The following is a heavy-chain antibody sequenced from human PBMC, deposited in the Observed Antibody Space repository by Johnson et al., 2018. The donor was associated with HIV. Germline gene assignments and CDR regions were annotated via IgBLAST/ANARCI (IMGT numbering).Heavy chain of an antibody. CDR3: ARPSVITTLTTTPWAFDI. J-gene: IGHJ3*02. CDR2: ISYDGNNK. D-gene: IGHD4-17*01. CDR1: GFTFSSYA. Sequence: VQLVESGGGVVRPGGSLRLSCAASGFTFSSYAMHWVRQAPGKGLEWVAVISYDGNNKYYTDSVKGRFTISRDNSKNTLYLQMNSLRAEDTAIYYCARPSVITTLTTTPWAFDIWGQGTMVTVYS. V-gene: IGHV3-30*04.